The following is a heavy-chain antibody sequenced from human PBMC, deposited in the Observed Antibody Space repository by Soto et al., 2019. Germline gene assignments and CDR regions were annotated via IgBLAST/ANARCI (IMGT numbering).Heavy chain of an antibody. V-gene: IGHV1-2*04. CDR2: INPNSGGT. J-gene: IGHJ4*01. D-gene: IGHD2-2*01. Sequence: ASVKVSCKASGYTFTGYYMHWVRQAPGQGLEWMGWINPNSGGTNYAQKFQGWVTMTRDTSISTAYMELSRLRSDDTAVYYCAKDRKYHVYFDYWGQGTLVTVSS. CDR1: GYTFTGYY. CDR3: AKDRKYHVYFDY.